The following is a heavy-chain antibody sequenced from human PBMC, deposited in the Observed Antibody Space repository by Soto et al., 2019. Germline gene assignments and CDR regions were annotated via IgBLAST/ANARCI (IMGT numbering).Heavy chain of an antibody. CDR3: ARYIAARQFYYGMDV. J-gene: IGHJ6*02. CDR2: ISSSSSYT. V-gene: IGHV3-11*06. Sequence: QVQLVESGGGLVKRGGSLRLSCAASGFTFSDYYMSWIQQAPGKGLEWVSYISSSSSYTNYADSVKGRFTISRDNAKNSLYLQMNSLRAEDTAVYYCARYIAARQFYYGMDVWGQGTTVTVSS. CDR1: GFTFSDYY. D-gene: IGHD6-6*01.